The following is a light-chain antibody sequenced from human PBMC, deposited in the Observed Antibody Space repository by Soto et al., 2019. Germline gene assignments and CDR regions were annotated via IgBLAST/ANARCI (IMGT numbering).Light chain of an antibody. J-gene: IGKJ1*01. CDR2: GAF. V-gene: IGKV3-11*01. CDR1: RGISSN. CDR3: QQRNIWPPVT. Sequence: EIVLTQSPATLSLSPGERATLSCRASRGISSNLAWYQQKPGQPPRLLIYGAFNRAAGIPARFSGSGSGTDFTLTISSLEPEDSAVYYCQQRNIWPPVTFGQGTKVDNK.